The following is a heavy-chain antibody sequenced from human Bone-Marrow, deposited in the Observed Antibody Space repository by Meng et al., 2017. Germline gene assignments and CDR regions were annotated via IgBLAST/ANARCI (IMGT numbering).Heavy chain of an antibody. D-gene: IGHD3-22*01. V-gene: IGHV3-66*02. CDR3: VRELVVIKEPRRFYFDY. Sequence: GEALKISCAASGCTVSNNDMSWGRQAPGKGLERGSVNHAGGSTYYADSVKGRFSISRDKSRNTLYLQMNSLRAEDTAVSFCVRELVVIKEPRRFYFDYWGQGTLVTVSS. J-gene: IGHJ4*02. CDR2: NHAGGST. CDR1: GCTVSNND.